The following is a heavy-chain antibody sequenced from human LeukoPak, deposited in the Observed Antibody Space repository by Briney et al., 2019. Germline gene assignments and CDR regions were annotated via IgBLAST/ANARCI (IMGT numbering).Heavy chain of an antibody. J-gene: IGHJ4*02. Sequence: SETLSLTCTVSGGSISSSSYYWSWIRQPPGKALEWIGYFYYSGSTNYNPSLKSRVTISVDTSKNQFSLKLSSVTAADTAVYYCAAVARTLVFDYWGQGTLVTVSS. V-gene: IGHV4-61*01. CDR2: FYYSGST. D-gene: IGHD1-14*01. CDR1: GGSISSSSYY. CDR3: AAVARTLVFDY.